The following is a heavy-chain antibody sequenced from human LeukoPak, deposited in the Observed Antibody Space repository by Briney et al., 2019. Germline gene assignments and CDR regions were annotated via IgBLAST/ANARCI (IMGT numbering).Heavy chain of an antibody. V-gene: IGHV3-23*01. CDR1: GFTFSSYA. CDR2: ISGSGGST. D-gene: IGHD3-22*01. J-gene: IGHJ4*02. Sequence: GGSLRLSCAASGFTFSSYAMSWVRQAPGKGLEWVSAISGSGGSTYYADSVKGRFTISRDNSKNTLYLQMNSLRAEDTAVYYCAKDLGHYYDSSGYYYGEDYWGQGTLVTVSS. CDR3: AKDLGHYYDSSGYYYGEDY.